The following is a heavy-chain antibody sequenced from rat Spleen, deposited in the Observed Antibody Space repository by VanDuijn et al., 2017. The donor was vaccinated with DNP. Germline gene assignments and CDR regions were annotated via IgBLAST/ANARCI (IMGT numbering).Heavy chain of an antibody. J-gene: IGHJ2*01. CDR3: VRWNSGHFDY. D-gene: IGHD4-3*01. Sequence: EVQVLESGGGLVQPGRSLKLSCVASGFTCSTHWMYWIRQAPGKGLEWVASISTSGGSTYYRDSVKGRFTISRDNAKSTLYLQMNSLRSEDMATYYCVRWNSGHFDYWGQGVMVTVSS. CDR1: GFTCSTHW. V-gene: IGHV5-58*01. CDR2: ISTSGGST.